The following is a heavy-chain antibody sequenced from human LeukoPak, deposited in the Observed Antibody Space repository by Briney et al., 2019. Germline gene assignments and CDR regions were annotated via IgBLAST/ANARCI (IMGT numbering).Heavy chain of an antibody. CDR3: VRGYHISINNWFDY. D-gene: IGHD3-3*01. V-gene: IGHV4-4*07. CDR1: GDSVIYSY. Sequence: SETLSLTCTVSGDSVIYSYWSWIRQPAGKGLELIGRLSAASTPDYNPSLKSRLTMSVDTSKNQFSLRLSSVTAADTAVYYCVRGYHISINNWFDYWGQGALVTVSP. CDR2: LSAASTP. J-gene: IGHJ4*02.